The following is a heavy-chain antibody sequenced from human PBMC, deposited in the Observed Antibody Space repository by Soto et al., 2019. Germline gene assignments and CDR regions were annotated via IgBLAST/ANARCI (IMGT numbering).Heavy chain of an antibody. CDR3: ARPRGYNYYYYGMDV. J-gene: IGHJ6*02. D-gene: IGHD5-18*01. V-gene: IGHV3-48*03. Sequence: EVQLVESGGGLVQPGGSLRLSCAASGFSFSNYEMNWVRQAPGEGLEWVSYINSDGSTIYYADSVKGRFTVSRDNAKNSLYLQMNSLRAEDTAVYYCARPRGYNYYYYGMDVWGQGTTVTVSS. CDR1: GFSFSNYE. CDR2: INSDGSTI.